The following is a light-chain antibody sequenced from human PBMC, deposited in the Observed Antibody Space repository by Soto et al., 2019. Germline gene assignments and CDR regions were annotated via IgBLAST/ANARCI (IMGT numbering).Light chain of an antibody. Sequence: DIQMTQSPSSLPASVGDSVTITCRASQGIGDGLGWFQQKPGKAPKRLMYAASTLQSGVPSRFSGSRSGTDFTLTINNLQPEDFATYFCLQYTSYPMTFGQGTKVEIK. J-gene: IGKJ1*01. CDR3: LQYTSYPMT. V-gene: IGKV1-17*02. CDR1: QGIGDG. CDR2: AAS.